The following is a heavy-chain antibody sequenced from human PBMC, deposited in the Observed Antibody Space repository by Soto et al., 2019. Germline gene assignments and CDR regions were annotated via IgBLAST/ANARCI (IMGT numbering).Heavy chain of an antibody. CDR3: ARLPWADYGGIFDP. Sequence: SETLSLTCTVSGGSISNYYWSWIRHPPGRKLEWIGNIHYSGSTNYNPSLKSRVTISGDTSKNQFSLKLYSVTTADTAMYYCARLPWADYGGIFDPWGQGTLVTVSS. CDR1: GGSISNYY. V-gene: IGHV4-59*01. CDR2: IHYSGST. J-gene: IGHJ5*02. D-gene: IGHD4-17*01.